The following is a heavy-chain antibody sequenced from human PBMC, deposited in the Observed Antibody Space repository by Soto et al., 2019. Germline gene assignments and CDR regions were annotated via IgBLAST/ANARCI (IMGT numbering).Heavy chain of an antibody. D-gene: IGHD3-16*01. Sequence: QAQLVESGGSVVQPGRSLRLSCAASGFTFNNYGIHWVRQAPGKGLEWVAAISNDGSADYYADSVKGRFTISRDTPKNTVYLQMNNLKSEDTAVYSCANQERGSYFGYWGQGTLVTVSS. CDR2: ISNDGSAD. CDR1: GFTFNNYG. J-gene: IGHJ4*02. V-gene: IGHV3-30*18. CDR3: ANQERGSYFGY.